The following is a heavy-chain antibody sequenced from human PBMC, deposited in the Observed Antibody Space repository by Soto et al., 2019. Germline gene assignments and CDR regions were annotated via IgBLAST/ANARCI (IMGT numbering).Heavy chain of an antibody. V-gene: IGHV1-69*02. D-gene: IGHD5-18*01. Sequence: QVQLVQSGAEVKKPGSSVKVSCKASGGTFSSYTISWVRQAPGQGLEWMGRIIPILGIANYAQKFQGRVTITADKSTSTAYMELSILRSEDKAVYYCARRTQIQQPDHYWGQGTLVTASS. J-gene: IGHJ4*02. CDR1: GGTFSSYT. CDR2: IIPILGIA. CDR3: ARRTQIQQPDHY.